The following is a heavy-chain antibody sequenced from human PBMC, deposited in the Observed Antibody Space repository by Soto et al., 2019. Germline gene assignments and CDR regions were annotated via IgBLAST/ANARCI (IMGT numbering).Heavy chain of an antibody. Sequence: GASVKVSCKASGYTFTSYGISWVRQAPGQGLEWMGWISAYNGNTNYAQKLQGRVTMTTDTSTSTAYMELRSLRSDDTAVYYCASDRTSEWELRAGAFDICGQGTRVTVS. CDR2: ISAYNGNT. J-gene: IGHJ3*02. CDR1: GYTFTSYG. D-gene: IGHD1-26*01. CDR3: ASDRTSEWELRAGAFDI. V-gene: IGHV1-18*04.